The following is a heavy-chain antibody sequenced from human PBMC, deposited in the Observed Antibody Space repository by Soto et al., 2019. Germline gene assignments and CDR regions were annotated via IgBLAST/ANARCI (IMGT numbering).Heavy chain of an antibody. CDR3: AKDGYTHVQPDY. J-gene: IGHJ4*02. V-gene: IGHV3-23*01. Sequence: EVQLLESGGGLVQPGGSLRLSCAASGFIFRNYAMSWVRQAPGKGLEWVSAISGSAGSRYYADSVKGRFTISRDNSKNTLYLQMNSLRAEDTAVYYCAKDGYTHVQPDYWGQGTLVPVSS. CDR2: ISGSAGSR. CDR1: GFIFRNYA. D-gene: IGHD5-18*01.